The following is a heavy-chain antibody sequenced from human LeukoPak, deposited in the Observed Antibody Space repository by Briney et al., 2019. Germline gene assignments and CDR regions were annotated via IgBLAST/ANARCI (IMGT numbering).Heavy chain of an antibody. CDR3: AKDFYCSSTSCHMGFDY. Sequence: GGSLRLSCAASGFTFDNYGMSWVRQAPGKGLELVSAISGSGGSTYYADSVKGRFTISRDNSKNTLYLQMNSLRAEDTAVYYCAKDFYCSSTSCHMGFDYWGQGTLVTVSS. CDR2: ISGSGGST. CDR1: GFTFDNYG. V-gene: IGHV3-23*01. D-gene: IGHD2-2*02. J-gene: IGHJ4*02.